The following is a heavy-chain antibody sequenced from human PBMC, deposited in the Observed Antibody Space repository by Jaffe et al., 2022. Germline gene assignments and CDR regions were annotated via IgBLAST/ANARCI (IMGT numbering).Heavy chain of an antibody. CDR2: IYHSGST. CDR3: AGSTVYYDILTGYYPPHYFDY. CDR1: GYSISSGYY. V-gene: IGHV4-38-2*01. J-gene: IGHJ4*02. D-gene: IGHD3-9*01. Sequence: QVQLQESGPGLVKPSETLSLTCAVSGYSISSGYYWGWIRQPPGKGLEWIGSIYHSGSTYYNPSLKSRVTISVDTSKNQFSLKLSSVTAADTAVYYCAGSTVYYDILTGYYPPHYFDYWGQGTLVTVSS.